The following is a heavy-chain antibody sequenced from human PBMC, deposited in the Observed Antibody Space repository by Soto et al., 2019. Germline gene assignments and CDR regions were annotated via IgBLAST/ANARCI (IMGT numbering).Heavy chain of an antibody. CDR3: ARSPTRAYYDILTGLFDY. Sequence: SETMCLTCTVAGDSISSYCWGWIRQTPGKGLEWIGSIYYSGSTYYNPSLKSRVTISVDTSKNQFSLKLSSVTAADTAVYYCARSPTRAYYDILTGLFDYWGQGTLVTVSS. D-gene: IGHD3-9*01. J-gene: IGHJ4*02. CDR2: IYYSGST. CDR1: GDSISSYC. V-gene: IGHV4-39*01.